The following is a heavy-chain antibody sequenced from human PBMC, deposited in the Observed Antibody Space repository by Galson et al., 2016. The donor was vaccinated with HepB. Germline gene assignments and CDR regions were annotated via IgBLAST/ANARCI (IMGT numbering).Heavy chain of an antibody. J-gene: IGHJ4*02. Sequence: SETLSLTCTVSGGSISGYYWSWLRQSPGKGLEWIGEISHSGITKYNPSLRSRVAVSEDVSKSQFSLRLSSVTAADTAVYYCAVWDTSLAHDYWGQGTLVTVSS. D-gene: IGHD3-16*01. CDR2: ISHSGIT. V-gene: IGHV4-34*01. CDR3: AVWDTSLAHDY. CDR1: GGSISGYY.